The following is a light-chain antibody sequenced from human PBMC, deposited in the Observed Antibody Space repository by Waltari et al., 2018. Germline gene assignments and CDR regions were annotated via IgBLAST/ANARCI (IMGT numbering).Light chain of an antibody. CDR3: SSYTSTSTSI. CDR1: SSDVCCYNY. J-gene: IGLJ2*01. CDR2: DVS. Sequence: QSALPQPASVSVSPGQAITISVPGTSSDVCCYNYVSWYQPRPGKAPKLIIFDVSERPAGVSNRFSGSKSGNTASLTISGLQAEDEADYYCSSYTSTSTSIFGGGTQLTVL. V-gene: IGLV2-14*01.